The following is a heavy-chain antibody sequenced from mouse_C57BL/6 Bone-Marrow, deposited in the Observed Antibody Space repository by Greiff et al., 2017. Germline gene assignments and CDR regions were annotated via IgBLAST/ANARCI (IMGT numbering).Heavy chain of an antibody. Sequence: QVHVKQSGAELARPGASVKLSCKASGYTFTSYGISWVKQRPGQGLEWIGEIYPRSGNTYYNEKFKGKATLTADKSSSTAYMELRSLTSEDAAVYFCARNYYGNRYAMDYWGQGTSVTVSS. CDR2: IYPRSGNT. V-gene: IGHV1-81*01. J-gene: IGHJ4*01. CDR3: ARNYYGNRYAMDY. CDR1: GYTFTSYG. D-gene: IGHD2-1*01.